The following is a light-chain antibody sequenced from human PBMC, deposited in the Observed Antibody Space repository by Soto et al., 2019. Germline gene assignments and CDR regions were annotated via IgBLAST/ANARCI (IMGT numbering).Light chain of an antibody. V-gene: IGKV3-15*01. CDR1: QHVSSN. CDR2: RAS. CDR3: QQYNNWPYT. Sequence: EIVMTQSPATLSVSPGESATLSCRASQHVSSNFAWYRQQPGQAPTLLIYRASTSAASIPARCSGSWSGTYITLTISSQQSEDFAVYYCQQYNNWPYTFGQGTKLEIK. J-gene: IGKJ2*01.